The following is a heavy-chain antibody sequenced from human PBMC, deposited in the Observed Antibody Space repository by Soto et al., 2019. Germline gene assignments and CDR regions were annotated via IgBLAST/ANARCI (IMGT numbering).Heavy chain of an antibody. D-gene: IGHD6-13*01. CDR3: ARHGTRIAAAFRPKGNQWYFDL. Sequence: ASVKVSCKASVGTFSSYTISWVRQAPGQGLEWMGRIIPILGIANYAQKFQGRVTITADKSTSTAYMELSSLKASDTAMYYCARHGTRIAAAFRPKGNQWYFDLWGRGTLVTVSS. CDR2: IIPILGIA. CDR1: VGTFSSYT. V-gene: IGHV1-69*02. J-gene: IGHJ2*01.